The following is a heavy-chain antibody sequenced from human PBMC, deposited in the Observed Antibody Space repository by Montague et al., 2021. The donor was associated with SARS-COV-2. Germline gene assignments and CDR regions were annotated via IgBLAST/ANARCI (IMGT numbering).Heavy chain of an antibody. V-gene: IGHV4-59*01. J-gene: IGHJ6*02. D-gene: IGHD3-22*01. CDR3: ARDNEHYYSPNYYYRMDV. CDR1: GGSISTYY. CDR2: VYYSGST. Sequence: TLSLTCTVSGGSISTYYWSWIRQPPGKGLEWIGYVYYSGSTNYNPSLKSRVTISVDMSKNQFSLKLSSVTAADTAVYYCARDNEHYYSPNYYYRMDVWGQGTTVTVSS.